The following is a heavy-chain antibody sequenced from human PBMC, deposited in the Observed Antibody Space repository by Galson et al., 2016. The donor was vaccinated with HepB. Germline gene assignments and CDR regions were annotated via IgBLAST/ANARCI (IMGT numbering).Heavy chain of an antibody. CDR3: ARYNRYYHGSGRVNYYYIMDV. Sequence: SETLSLTCAVYSGSFSGYYWNWIRQPPGKGLAWIGEINHGGSTNYNPSLKSRVTMTVDTSKNEFSLKLNSVTAADTAVYYCARYNRYYHGSGRVNYYYIMDVWGQGTTVIGSS. CDR2: INHGGST. V-gene: IGHV4-34*01. CDR1: SGSFSGYY. J-gene: IGHJ6*02. D-gene: IGHD3-10*01.